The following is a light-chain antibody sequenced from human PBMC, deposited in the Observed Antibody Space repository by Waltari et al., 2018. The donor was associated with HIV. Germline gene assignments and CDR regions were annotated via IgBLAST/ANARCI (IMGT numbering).Light chain of an antibody. V-gene: IGLV2-23*02. Sequence: QSALTQPASVSGSPGQSITISCTGTSSDVGGYNYVSWYQQHPGKAPKLLIYDVSKRPSGVSNRFSGSKSGNTACLTISGLQAEDEADYYCCSYAGSSTYYVFGTGTKVTVL. CDR3: CSYAGSSTYYV. CDR2: DVS. CDR1: SSDVGGYNY. J-gene: IGLJ1*01.